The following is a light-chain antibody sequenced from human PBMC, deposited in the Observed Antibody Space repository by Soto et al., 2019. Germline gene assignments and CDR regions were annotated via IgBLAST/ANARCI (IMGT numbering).Light chain of an antibody. CDR1: SSDVGGYNY. CDR2: DVS. V-gene: IGLV2-14*01. CDR3: SSYTSSSTRG. J-gene: IGLJ1*01. Sequence: QSALTQPASVSGSPGQSIAISCTGTSSDVGGYNYVSWYQLHPDKAPKLIIYDVSNRPSGVSNRFAGSKSGNTASLTISGLQPEDEADYYCSSYTSSSTRGFGTGTKLTVL.